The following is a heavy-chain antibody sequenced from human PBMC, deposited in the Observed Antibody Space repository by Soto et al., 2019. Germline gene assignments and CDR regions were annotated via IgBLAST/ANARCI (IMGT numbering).Heavy chain of an antibody. CDR2: ISAYNGNT. D-gene: IGHD1-20*01. CDR1: GYTFTSYG. V-gene: IGHV1-18*01. J-gene: IGHJ4*02. Sequence: GASVKVSCKASGYTFTSYGISWVRQAPGQGLEWMGWISAYNGNTNYAQKLQGRVTMTTDTSTSTAYMELRSLRSDDTAVYYCARNLDNWNHGGIDYWGQGTLVTVPS. CDR3: ARNLDNWNHGGIDY.